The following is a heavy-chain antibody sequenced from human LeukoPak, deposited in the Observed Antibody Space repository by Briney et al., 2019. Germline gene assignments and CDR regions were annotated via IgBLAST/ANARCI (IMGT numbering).Heavy chain of an antibody. CDR3: AKNIMPSYGSLES. J-gene: IGHJ4*02. V-gene: IGHV3-23*01. CDR2: ISGSGGST. D-gene: IGHD5-18*01. CDR1: RCTYSSYD. Sequence: GGALRLSCAPPRCTYSSYDITTVRQAPGKGLEWVSAISGSGGSTYYADSVKGRFTMSRDNSKNKLYLQMNSLRAEDTAVYYCAKNIMPSYGSLESWGQGTLVTVSS.